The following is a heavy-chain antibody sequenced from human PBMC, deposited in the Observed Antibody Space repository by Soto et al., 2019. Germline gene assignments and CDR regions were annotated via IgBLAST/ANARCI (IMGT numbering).Heavy chain of an antibody. CDR2: IIPFFGTA. Sequence: SVKVSCKAAGGTFSTFGISWVRQAPGQGLEWMGGIIPFFGTARYSQKFEDRITITADESTNTVYMDLRSLTSEDTAIYYCAKSAPMDAGDKYYYDFWGQGALVTVSS. D-gene: IGHD4-17*01. V-gene: IGHV1-69*13. J-gene: IGHJ4*02. CDR1: GGTFSTFG. CDR3: AKSAPMDAGDKYYYDF.